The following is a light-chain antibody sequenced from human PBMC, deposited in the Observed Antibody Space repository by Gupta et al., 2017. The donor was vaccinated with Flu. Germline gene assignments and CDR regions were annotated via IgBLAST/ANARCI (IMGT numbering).Light chain of an antibody. J-gene: IGLJ2*01. CDR2: ETT. CDR3: QSYDGSTSLV. Sequence: VTTSCTRPSGDIASNYVQWYRRRPGSSPPIVVYETTQRPSGVPRRISGSIDTSSNSASLSISGLTTEDDADYYCQSYDGSTSLVFGGGTKLTVL. V-gene: IGLV6-57*01. CDR1: SGDIASNY.